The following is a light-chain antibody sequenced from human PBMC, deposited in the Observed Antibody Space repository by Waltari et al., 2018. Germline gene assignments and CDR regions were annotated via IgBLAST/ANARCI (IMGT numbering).Light chain of an antibody. CDR3: QQYGSSPKLT. V-gene: IGKV3-20*01. Sequence: EIVLTQSPGPLSLSPGERATLSCRASQSVSSSYLACYQQKPGQAPRLLIYGASSRATGIPDRFSGSGSGTDFTLTISRLEPEDFAVYYCQQYGSSPKLTFGGGTKVEIK. J-gene: IGKJ4*01. CDR2: GAS. CDR1: QSVSSSY.